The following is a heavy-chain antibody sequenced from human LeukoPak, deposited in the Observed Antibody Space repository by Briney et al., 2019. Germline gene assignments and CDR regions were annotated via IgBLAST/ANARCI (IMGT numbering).Heavy chain of an antibody. Sequence: SETLSLTCTVSGGSISSGGYYWSWIRQHPGKGLEWIGYIYYSGSTYYNPSLKSRVTISVDTSKNQFSLKLGSVTAADTAVYYRARSHYGDYLYWYFDLWGRGTLVTVSS. D-gene: IGHD4-17*01. J-gene: IGHJ2*01. V-gene: IGHV4-31*03. CDR3: ARSHYGDYLYWYFDL. CDR2: IYYSGST. CDR1: GGSISSGGYY.